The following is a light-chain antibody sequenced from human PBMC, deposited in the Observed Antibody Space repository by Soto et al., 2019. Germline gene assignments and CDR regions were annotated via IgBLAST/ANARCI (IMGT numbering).Light chain of an antibody. Sequence: QLVLTQSPSASASLGASVKLTCTLSSGHSIYAIAWHQQQPEKGPRYLMKLNSDGSHSKGDGIPDRFSGSSSGAERHLTISSLQSEDEADYYCQTWGTGPVVFGGGTKVTVL. CDR3: QTWGTGPVV. CDR1: SGHSIYA. V-gene: IGLV4-69*01. CDR2: LNSDGSH. J-gene: IGLJ2*01.